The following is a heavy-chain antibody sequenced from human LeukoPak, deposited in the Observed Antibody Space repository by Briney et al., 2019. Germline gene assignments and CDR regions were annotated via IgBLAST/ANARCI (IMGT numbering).Heavy chain of an antibody. J-gene: IGHJ4*02. CDR1: GFTFSYYA. Sequence: GGSLRLSCAASGFTFSYYAMSWVRQAPGKGLEWVSSISSSSSYIYYADSVKGRFTISRDNAKNSLYLQMNSLRAEDTAVYYCARDPTLRYFDWLTYWGQGTLVTVSS. D-gene: IGHD3-9*01. CDR2: ISSSSSYI. CDR3: ARDPTLRYFDWLTY. V-gene: IGHV3-21*01.